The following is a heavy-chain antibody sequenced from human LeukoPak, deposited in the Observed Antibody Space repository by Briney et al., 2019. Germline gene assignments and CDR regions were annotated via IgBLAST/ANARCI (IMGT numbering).Heavy chain of an antibody. V-gene: IGHV3-66*01. CDR3: AAPGRYCSGGSCSTVKYFQH. D-gene: IGHD2-15*01. J-gene: IGHJ1*01. CDR2: NYSGGST. Sequence: GGSLRLSRAASGFTFSSYSMNWVRQAPGKGVEWVSVNYSGGSTYYADSVKGRFTIPRDNSKNTLYLQMNSLRAEDTAVYYCAAPGRYCSGGSCSTVKYFQHWGQGTLVTVSS. CDR1: GFTFSSYS.